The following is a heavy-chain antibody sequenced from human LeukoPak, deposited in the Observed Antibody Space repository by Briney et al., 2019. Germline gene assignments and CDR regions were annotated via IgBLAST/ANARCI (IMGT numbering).Heavy chain of an antibody. V-gene: IGHV3-21*01. J-gene: IGHJ4*02. D-gene: IGHD5-18*01. CDR1: GFTFSSYS. CDR3: ATRGYSYGDIDY. Sequence: NPGGSLRLPCAASGFTFSSYSMNWVRQAPGKGLEWVSSISSSSSYIYYADSVKGRFTISRDNAKNSLYLQMNSLRAEDTAVYYCATRGYSYGDIDYWGQGTLVTVSS. CDR2: ISSSSSYI.